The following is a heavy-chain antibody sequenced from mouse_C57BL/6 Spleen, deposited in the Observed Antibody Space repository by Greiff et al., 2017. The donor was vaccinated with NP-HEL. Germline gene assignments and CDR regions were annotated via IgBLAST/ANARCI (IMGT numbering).Heavy chain of an antibody. CDR2: IYPGGGDT. V-gene: IGHV1-82*01. CDR3: ARPGAGAFAY. D-gene: IGHD4-1*01. J-gene: IGHJ3*01. Sequence: QVQLQQSGPELVKPGASVKISCKASGYAFSSSWMNWVQQRPGKGLEWIGRIYPGGGDTNYIGKFKGQATFTADKSSSTAYMQLSSLTSEDSAVYFCARPGAGAFAYWGQWALVTVSA. CDR1: GYAFSSSW.